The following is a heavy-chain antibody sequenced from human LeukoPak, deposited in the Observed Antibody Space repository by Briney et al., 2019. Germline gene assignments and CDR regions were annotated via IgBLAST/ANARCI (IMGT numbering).Heavy chain of an antibody. Sequence: SETLSLTCTVSGGPISSGNYYWSWIRQPPGKGLEWIGYIYHSGSTNYNPSLKSRVTISADTSKDQFSLKLASVTAADTAVYYCATGYSSTWYYFDYWGQGTLVTVSS. J-gene: IGHJ4*02. CDR3: ATGYSSTWYYFDY. CDR1: GGPISSGNYY. V-gene: IGHV4-61*01. CDR2: IYHSGST. D-gene: IGHD6-13*01.